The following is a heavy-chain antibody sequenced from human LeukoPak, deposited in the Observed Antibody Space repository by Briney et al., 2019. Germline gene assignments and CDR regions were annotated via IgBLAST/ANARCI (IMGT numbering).Heavy chain of an antibody. CDR3: ARESREWVLVDY. CDR1: GFTFSDYY. V-gene: IGHV3-21*01. J-gene: IGHJ4*02. CDR2: ISSSSSYI. Sequence: GGSLRLSCAASGFTFSDYYMNWVRQAPGKGLEWVSSISSSSSYIYYADSVKGRFTISRDNAKNSLYLQMNSLRAEDAAVYYCARESREWVLVDYWGQGTLVAVSS. D-gene: IGHD3-3*01.